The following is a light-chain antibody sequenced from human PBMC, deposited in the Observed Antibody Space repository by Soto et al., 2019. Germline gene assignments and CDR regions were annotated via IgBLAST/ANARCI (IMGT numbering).Light chain of an antibody. CDR2: DVS. J-gene: IGKJ2*01. V-gene: IGKV1-5*01. CDR1: QRVSRR. Sequence: DIQMTQSPSTLSASVGDRVAITCRATQRVSRRLAWYQQKPGKAPKLLISDVSTLESGVPSRFRGRGSGTEFNLTISSLQPEECANSYCQQYNSYSTFGQGTKLEIK. CDR3: QQYNSYST.